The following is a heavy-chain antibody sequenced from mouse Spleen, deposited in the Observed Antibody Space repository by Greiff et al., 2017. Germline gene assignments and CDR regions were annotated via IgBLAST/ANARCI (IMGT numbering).Heavy chain of an antibody. V-gene: IGHV5-17*01. CDR3: ARAWRYYAMDY. J-gene: IGHJ4*01. CDR2: ISSGSSTI. CDR1: GFTFSDYG. Sequence: EVQLVESGGGLVKPGGSLKLSCAASGFTFSDYGMHWVRQAPEKGLEWVAYISSGSSTIYYADTVKGRFTISRDNAKNTLFLQMTSLRSEDTAMYYCARAWRYYAMDYWGQGTSVTVSS.